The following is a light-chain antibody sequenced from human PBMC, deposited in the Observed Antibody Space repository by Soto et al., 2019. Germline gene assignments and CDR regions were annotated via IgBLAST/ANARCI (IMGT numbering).Light chain of an antibody. CDR1: KLGDNY. CDR3: QAWGSSVV. Sequence: SYELTQPPSVSVSPGQTATITCSGDKLGDNYVCWYQQKPGRSPVLVIYQDTKRPSGIPERFSASNSGNTATLTITGTQAMDEADYDCQAWGSSVVFGGGTKVTVL. J-gene: IGLJ2*01. V-gene: IGLV3-1*01. CDR2: QDT.